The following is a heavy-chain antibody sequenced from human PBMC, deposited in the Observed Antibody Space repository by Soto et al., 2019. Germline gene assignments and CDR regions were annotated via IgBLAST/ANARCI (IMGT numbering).Heavy chain of an antibody. CDR3: ARDRLVAAAGNYYYYGMDV. Sequence: GGSLRLSCAASGFTFSSYAMHWVRQAPGKGLEWVAVISYDGSNKYYADSVKGRFTISRDNSKNTLYLQMNSLRAEDTAVYYCARDRLVAAAGNYYYYGMDVWGQGTTVTVSS. D-gene: IGHD6-13*01. J-gene: IGHJ6*02. V-gene: IGHV3-30-3*01. CDR1: GFTFSSYA. CDR2: ISYDGSNK.